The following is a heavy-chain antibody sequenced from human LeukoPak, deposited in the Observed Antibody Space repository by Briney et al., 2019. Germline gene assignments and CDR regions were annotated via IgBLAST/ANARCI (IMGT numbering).Heavy chain of an antibody. Sequence: GGSLRLSCAASGFTFSSYAMSWVRQAPGKGLEWVSAVSDSGRSTYYADSVKGRFTISRDNSKSTLYLQMNSLRAEDTAVYYCAKRGMTTIKEGFDFWGQGTLVTVSS. D-gene: IGHD5-24*01. CDR1: GFTFSSYA. CDR3: AKRGMTTIKEGFDF. J-gene: IGHJ4*02. CDR2: VSDSGRST. V-gene: IGHV3-23*01.